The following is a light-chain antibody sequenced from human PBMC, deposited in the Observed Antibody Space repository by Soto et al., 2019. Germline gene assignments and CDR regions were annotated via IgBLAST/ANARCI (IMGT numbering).Light chain of an antibody. Sequence: QSVLTQPPSASGSPGQSVTISCTGTISDVGGYNYVSWYQQHPGKAPKLMIYEVSKRPSGVPDRFSGSKSGNTASLTVSGLQAEDEADYYCSSFAGSFYWVFGGGTKLTVL. CDR2: EVS. CDR3: SSFAGSFYWV. CDR1: ISDVGGYNY. J-gene: IGLJ2*01. V-gene: IGLV2-8*01.